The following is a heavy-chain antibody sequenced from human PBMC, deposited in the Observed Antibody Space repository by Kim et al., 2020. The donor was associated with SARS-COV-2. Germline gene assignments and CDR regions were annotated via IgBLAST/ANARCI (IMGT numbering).Heavy chain of an antibody. CDR3: ASSRHYYGSGSYTFTGNDDY. D-gene: IGHD3-10*01. CDR1: GGTFSSYA. CDR2: IIPIFGTA. Sequence: SVKVSCKASGGTFSSYAISWVRQAPGQGLEWMGGIIPIFGTANYAQKFQGRVTITADESTSTAYMELSSLRSEDTAVYYCASSRHYYGSGSYTFTGNDDYWGQGTLVTVSS. J-gene: IGHJ4*02. V-gene: IGHV1-69*13.